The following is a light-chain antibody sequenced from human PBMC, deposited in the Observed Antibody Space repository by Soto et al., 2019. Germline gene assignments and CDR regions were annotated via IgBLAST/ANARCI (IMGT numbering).Light chain of an antibody. J-gene: IGKJ1*01. CDR3: QQYKSFWT. Sequence: DIQMTQSPSTLSASVGDRVTITCRASQSISSWLAWYQQKPGKAPKLLIYKTSTLRTGLPSRFTGSGSGTEFTLTISSLQPDDFATYYCQQYKSFWTFGQGTKVEIK. V-gene: IGKV1-5*03. CDR2: KTS. CDR1: QSISSW.